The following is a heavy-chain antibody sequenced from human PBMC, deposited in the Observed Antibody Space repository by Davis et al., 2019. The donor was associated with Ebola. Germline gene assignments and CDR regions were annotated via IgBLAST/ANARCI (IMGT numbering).Heavy chain of an antibody. D-gene: IGHD5-18*01. CDR1: GDSVASGG. CDR2: TYYNSKWYK. J-gene: IGHJ6*04. CDR3: ARGWLRVGMAV. V-gene: IGHV6-1*01. Sequence: PSETLSLTCVISGDSVASGGWNWIRQSPSRGLEWLGRTYYNSKWYKDYAVSVKSRITISPDTSKNQFSLQLNSVTPEDTALYYCARGWLRVGMAVWGEGTTVTVSS.